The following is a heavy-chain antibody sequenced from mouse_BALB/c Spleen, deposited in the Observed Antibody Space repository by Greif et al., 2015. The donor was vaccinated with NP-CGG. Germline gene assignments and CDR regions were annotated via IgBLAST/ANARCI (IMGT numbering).Heavy chain of an antibody. CDR1: GYTFTDYW. CDR2: IDTSDSYT. Sequence: QVQLQQSGAELVMPGASVKMSCKASGYTFTDYWMHWVKQRPGQGLEWIGAIDTSDSYTSYNQKFKGKATLTVDESSSTAYMQLSSLTSEDSAVYYCARNLVLGAMDYWGQGTSVTVSS. J-gene: IGHJ4*01. D-gene: IGHD2-12*01. CDR3: ARNLVLGAMDY. V-gene: IGHV1-69*01.